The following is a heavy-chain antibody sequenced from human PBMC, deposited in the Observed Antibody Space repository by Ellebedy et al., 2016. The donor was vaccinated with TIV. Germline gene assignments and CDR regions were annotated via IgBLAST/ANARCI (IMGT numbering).Heavy chain of an antibody. CDR3: ARVDSSGYLAFDI. J-gene: IGHJ3*02. Sequence: GGSLRLSXAASGFTFSSYAMHWVRQAPGKGLEWVAVISYDGSNKYYADSVKGRFTISRDNSKNTLYLQMNSLRAEDTAVYYCARVDSSGYLAFDIWGQGTMVTVSS. CDR1: GFTFSSYA. CDR2: ISYDGSNK. V-gene: IGHV3-30*04. D-gene: IGHD3-22*01.